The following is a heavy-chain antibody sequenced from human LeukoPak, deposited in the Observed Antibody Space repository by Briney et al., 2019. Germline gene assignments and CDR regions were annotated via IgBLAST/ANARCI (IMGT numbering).Heavy chain of an antibody. CDR1: GFTFSSYW. CDR2: FNSDGSST. CDR3: VRIIPMAAA. J-gene: IGHJ4*02. Sequence: GGSLRLSCAASGFTFSSYWVHWVRQAPGKGLVWVSRFNSDGSSTTYADSVKGRFTISRDNAKNTLYLQMNSLRAEDTAVYYCVRIIPMAAAWGQGTLVTVSS. D-gene: IGHD2-15*01. V-gene: IGHV3-74*01.